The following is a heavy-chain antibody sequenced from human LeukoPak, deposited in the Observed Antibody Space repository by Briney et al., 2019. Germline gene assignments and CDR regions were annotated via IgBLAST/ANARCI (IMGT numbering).Heavy chain of an antibody. V-gene: IGHV3-9*01. CDR1: GFTFDDYA. J-gene: IGHJ4*02. CDR3: AKGDGSSRDFDY. Sequence: QPGRSLRLSCAASGFTFDDYAMHWVRQAPGKGLEWVSGISWNSGSIGYADSVKGRFTISRDNAKNSLYLQMNSLRAEDTALYYCAKGDGSSRDFDYWGQGTLVTVSS. CDR2: ISWNSGSI. D-gene: IGHD6-6*01.